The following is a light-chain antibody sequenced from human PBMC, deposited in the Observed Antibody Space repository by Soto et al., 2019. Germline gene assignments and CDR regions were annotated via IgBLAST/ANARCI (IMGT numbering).Light chain of an antibody. CDR1: QTISSNN. V-gene: IGKV3-20*01. CDR3: QQYGSWT. CDR2: GTS. J-gene: IGKJ1*01. Sequence: EIVLTQSPGTLSVSPGERATLSCRVSQTISSNNLAWYQQKPGQAPSLLIYGTSSRATGIPDRFSGSGSGTDCTLTISRLEPEDSAIYYCQQYGSWTFGQGTKVEI.